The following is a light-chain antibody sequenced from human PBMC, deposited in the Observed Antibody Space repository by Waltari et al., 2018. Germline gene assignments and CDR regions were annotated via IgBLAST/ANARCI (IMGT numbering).Light chain of an antibody. CDR3: QQSYNTPPMYT. V-gene: IGKV1-39*01. J-gene: IGKJ2*01. CDR1: QKIYTY. Sequence: DIQMTQSPSSLSASVGDRGTITCRASQKIYTYLNWYQQTEGKCPNLLISAVSTVQSGIPSRFSGSGSGTEFTLTISSLQPEDFATYFCQQSYNTPPMYTFGQGKKLELK. CDR2: AVS.